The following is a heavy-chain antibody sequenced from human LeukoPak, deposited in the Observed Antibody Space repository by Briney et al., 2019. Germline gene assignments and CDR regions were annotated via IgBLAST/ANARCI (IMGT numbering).Heavy chain of an antibody. CDR3: AKDPHYYGSGSYYPFDY. D-gene: IGHD3-10*01. CDR1: GFTFSSYA. CDR2: ISGSGGST. J-gene: IGHJ4*02. Sequence: GGSLRLSRAASGFTFSSYAMSWVRQAPGKGLEWVSAISGSGGSTYYADSVKGRFTISRDNSKNTLYLQMNSLRAEDTAVYYCAKDPHYYGSGSYYPFDYWGQGTLVTVSS. V-gene: IGHV3-23*01.